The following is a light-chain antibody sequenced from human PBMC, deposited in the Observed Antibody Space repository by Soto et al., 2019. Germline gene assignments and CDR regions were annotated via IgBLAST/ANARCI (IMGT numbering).Light chain of an antibody. J-gene: IGKJ3*01. Sequence: EIVLTQSPGTLSLSPGERATLSCRASQSVSSSYLAWYQQKAGQAPRLLIYGASSRATGIPDRFSGSGSGTDFTLTISRLEPEEFAVYYCQQYGSSLFTFGPGTKVDIK. CDR2: GAS. V-gene: IGKV3-20*01. CDR1: QSVSSSY. CDR3: QQYGSSLFT.